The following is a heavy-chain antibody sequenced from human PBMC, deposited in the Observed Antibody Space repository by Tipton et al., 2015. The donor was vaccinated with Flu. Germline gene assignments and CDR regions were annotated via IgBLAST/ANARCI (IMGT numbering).Heavy chain of an antibody. CDR3: VRFAGGS. CDR1: GFIFTDFW. D-gene: IGHD3-16*01. J-gene: IGHJ5*02. V-gene: IGHV3-7*01. Sequence: SLRLSCAASGFIFTDFWMHWVRQAPGRGLEWVAHINQDGSEKNYVDSVKGRFTISRDNAKNSLYLQMNSLRADDTALYYCVRFAGGSWGQGTLVTVSS. CDR2: INQDGSEK.